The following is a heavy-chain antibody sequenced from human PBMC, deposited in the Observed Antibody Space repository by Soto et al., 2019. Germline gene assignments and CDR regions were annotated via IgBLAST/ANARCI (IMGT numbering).Heavy chain of an antibody. J-gene: IGHJ6*03. CDR3: ARVGSRSSSSWYGYYYYYMDV. V-gene: IGHV4-59*01. CDR2: IYYSGST. D-gene: IGHD6-13*01. Sequence: SETLSLTCTVSGGSISSYYWSWIRQPPGKGLEWIGYIYYSGSTNYNPSLKSRVTISVDTSKNQFSLKLSSVTAADTAVYYCARVGSRSSSSWYGYYYYYMDVWGKGTTVTVSS. CDR1: GGSISSYY.